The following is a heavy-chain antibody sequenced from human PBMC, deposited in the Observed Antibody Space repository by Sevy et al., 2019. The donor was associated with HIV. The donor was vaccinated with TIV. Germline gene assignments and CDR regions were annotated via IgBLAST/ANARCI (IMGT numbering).Heavy chain of an antibody. Sequence: SQTLSLTCAISGDSVSSSSAAWNWFRQSPSRGLEWLGRTYYRSKWYSDYEVSVKGRVTSNPDTSKNQFSLHLGSVTPEDTAVYFCARGDELNSYYYGMDVWGQGTTVTVSS. CDR2: TYYRSKWYS. V-gene: IGHV6-1*01. CDR1: GDSVSSSSAA. CDR3: ARGDELNSYYYGMDV. D-gene: IGHD1-7*01. J-gene: IGHJ6*02.